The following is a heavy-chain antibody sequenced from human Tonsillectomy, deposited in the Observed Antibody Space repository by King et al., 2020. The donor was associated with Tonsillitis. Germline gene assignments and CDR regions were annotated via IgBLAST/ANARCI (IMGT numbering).Heavy chain of an antibody. V-gene: IGHV3-11*01. J-gene: IGHJ6*02. CDR3: GRAVPLYYYGMDV. CDR2: ISSSGSII. Sequence: VQLVESGGGLVKPGGSLRLSCAASGFTFSDYYMSWIRQAPGKGLEGVSYISSSGSIIDYADSVKGRFTISRDNAKNSLYLQMNSLRAEDTAVYYCGRAVPLYYYGMDVWGQGTTVTVSS. CDR1: GFTFSDYY.